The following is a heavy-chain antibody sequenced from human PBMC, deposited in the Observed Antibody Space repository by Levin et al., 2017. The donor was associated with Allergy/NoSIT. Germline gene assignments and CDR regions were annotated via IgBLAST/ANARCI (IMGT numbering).Heavy chain of an antibody. CDR3: ARSYDKSTSYYGP. D-gene: IGHD2/OR15-2a*01. CDR1: GYKFTGFY. Sequence: ASVKVSCKASGYKFTGFYIHWVRQAPGQGPEWLAWLNPYSGSTHYAQKIQGRVTVTRDTSSTTAYLELSSLRSEDTAMYYCARSYDKSTSYYGPWGQGTLVTVSS. V-gene: IGHV1-2*02. J-gene: IGHJ5*02. CDR2: LNPYSGST.